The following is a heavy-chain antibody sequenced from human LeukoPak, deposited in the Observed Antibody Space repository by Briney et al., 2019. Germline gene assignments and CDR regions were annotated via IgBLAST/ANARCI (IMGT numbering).Heavy chain of an antibody. CDR2: IWYDGSNK. J-gene: IGHJ4*02. CDR1: GFTFSSYG. Sequence: PGRSLRLSCAASGFTFSSYGMHWVRQAPGKGLEWVAVIWYDGSNKYYADSVKGRFTISRDNSKNTLYLQMNSLGAEDTAVYYCARAEGSGSYSPYFDYWGQGTLVTVSS. V-gene: IGHV3-33*01. CDR3: ARAEGSGSYSPYFDY. D-gene: IGHD3-10*01.